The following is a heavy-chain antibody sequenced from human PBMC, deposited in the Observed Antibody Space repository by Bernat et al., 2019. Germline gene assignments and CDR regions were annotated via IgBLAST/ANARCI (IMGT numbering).Heavy chain of an antibody. Sequence: QVTLKESGPVLVKPTETLTLTCTVSGFSLSNARMGVSWIRQPPGKALEWLAHIFSNDEKSYSTSLKSRLTISKDTSKSQVVLTMTNMDPVDTATYYGAILPFGKGSGFPLDYWGQGTLVTVSS. CDR1: GFSLSNARMG. D-gene: IGHD3-22*01. CDR3: AILPFGKGSGFPLDY. V-gene: IGHV2-26*01. J-gene: IGHJ4*02. CDR2: IFSNDEK.